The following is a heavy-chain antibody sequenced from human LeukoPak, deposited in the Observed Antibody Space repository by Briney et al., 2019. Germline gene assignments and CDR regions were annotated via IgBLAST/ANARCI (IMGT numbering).Heavy chain of an antibody. V-gene: IGHV4-39*01. CDR3: ASLAAAAGTGAFDI. CDR2: IYYSGST. Sequence: SETLSLTCTVSGGSISSSSYYWGWIRQPPGKGLEWIGGIYYSGSTYYNPSLKSRVTISVDTSKNQFSLKLSSVTAADTAVYYCASLAAAAGTGAFDIWGQGTMVTVSS. CDR1: GGSISSSSYY. J-gene: IGHJ3*02. D-gene: IGHD6-13*01.